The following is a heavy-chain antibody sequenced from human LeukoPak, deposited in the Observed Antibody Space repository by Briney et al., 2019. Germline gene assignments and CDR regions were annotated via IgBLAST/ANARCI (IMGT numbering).Heavy chain of an antibody. CDR2: INPNSGGT. D-gene: IGHD5-12*01. CDR3: ARADSAYDFRY. J-gene: IGHJ4*02. Sequence: ASVKVSCKASGYTFIGYFMNWVRPAPGQGLEWMGWINPNSGGTNYAQKFQGRVTMTRDTSISTAYMELSSLRSDDTAVYYCARADSAYDFRYWGQGILVTVSS. CDR1: GYTFIGYF. V-gene: IGHV1-2*02.